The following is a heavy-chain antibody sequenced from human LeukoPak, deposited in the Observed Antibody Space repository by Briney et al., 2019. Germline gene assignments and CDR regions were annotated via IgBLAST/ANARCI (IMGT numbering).Heavy chain of an antibody. CDR1: GFTFSSYW. CDR2: ISDSGGNT. Sequence: PGGSLRLSCAASGFTFSSYWMSWVRQTPGKGLEWVSAISDSGGNTWYADSVKGRFTISRDNSKNTVYLQMNSLRAEDTAVYYCAKELRSISATTGFDYWGQGTLVTVSS. V-gene: IGHV3-23*01. J-gene: IGHJ4*02. CDR3: AKELRSISATTGFDY. D-gene: IGHD1-20*01.